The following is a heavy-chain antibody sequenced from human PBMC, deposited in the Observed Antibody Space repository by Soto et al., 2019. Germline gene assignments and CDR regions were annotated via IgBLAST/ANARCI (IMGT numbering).Heavy chain of an antibody. V-gene: IGHV3-66*01. D-gene: IGHD3-22*01. J-gene: IGHJ3*01. CDR3: ARDSSSGYYYDGAAFDF. CDR1: GFTVSSDY. Sequence: EVQLVESGGGLVQPGGSLRLSCAASGFTVSSDYMNWVRQAPGKGLEWVSVIYSSGNTYYADSVKGRFTISRDNSKNILYLQMNSLRAEDTAVYYCARDSSSGYYYDGAAFDFWGQGTMVTVSS. CDR2: IYSSGNT.